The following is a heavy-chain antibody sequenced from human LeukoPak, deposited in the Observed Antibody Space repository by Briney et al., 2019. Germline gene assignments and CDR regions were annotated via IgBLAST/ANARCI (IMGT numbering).Heavy chain of an antibody. CDR1: GFTFSDYY. J-gene: IGHJ4*02. CDR3: ARPSRRYSGYDPDY. Sequence: ESGGSLRLSCAASGFTFSDYYMSWIRQAPGKGLGWVSYISSSNSYTNYADSVKGRFTISRDNAKNSLYLQMNSLRAEDTAVYYCARPSRRYSGYDPDYWGQGTLVTVSS. V-gene: IGHV3-11*03. CDR2: ISSSNSYT. D-gene: IGHD5-12*01.